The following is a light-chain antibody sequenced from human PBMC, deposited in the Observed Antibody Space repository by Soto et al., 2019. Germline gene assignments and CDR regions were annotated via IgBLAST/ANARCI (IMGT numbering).Light chain of an antibody. J-gene: IGLJ2*01. CDR1: KLGDKY. CDR3: QAWDSSMVI. CDR2: KDN. V-gene: IGLV3-1*01. Sequence: SYELTQPPSVSVSPGQTASITCTGDKLGDKYTCWYQQKAGQSPVLVIYKDNRRPSGIPERFSGSNSGNTATLTISGTQAMDEADYYCQAWDSSMVIFGGGTQLTVL.